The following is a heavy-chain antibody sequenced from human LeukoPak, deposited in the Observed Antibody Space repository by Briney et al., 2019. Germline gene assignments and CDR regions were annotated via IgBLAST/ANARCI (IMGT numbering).Heavy chain of an antibody. CDR1: GITLDGYP. D-gene: IGHD2-8*02. V-gene: IGHV3-21*01. J-gene: IGHJ4*02. Sequence: GGSLRLSCAASGITLDGYPMTWVRRAPGKGLEWVSSISSTSSSIYYADSVKGRFTISRDNAKNSLYLQMNSLRVEDTAVYYCAREGKYCTGVLCYDEHWGQGTLVTVSS. CDR2: ISSTSSSI. CDR3: AREGKYCTGVLCYDEH.